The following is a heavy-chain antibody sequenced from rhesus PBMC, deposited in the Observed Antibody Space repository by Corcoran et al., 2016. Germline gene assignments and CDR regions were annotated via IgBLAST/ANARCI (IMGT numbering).Heavy chain of an antibody. CDR1: GFTFSSYG. D-gene: IGHD6-13*01. V-gene: IGHV3S5*01. CDR3: AKARYYSSWSLVY. Sequence: EVQLVETGGGLVQPGGSLKLSCAASGFTFSSYGMSWVRQAPGKGLEWVSAIKSGGGSTYYADSVKGRFTISRENSKNTLSLQMNSLRAEDTAVYYCAKARYYSSWSLVYWGQGVLVTVSS. J-gene: IGHJ4*01. CDR2: IKSGGGST.